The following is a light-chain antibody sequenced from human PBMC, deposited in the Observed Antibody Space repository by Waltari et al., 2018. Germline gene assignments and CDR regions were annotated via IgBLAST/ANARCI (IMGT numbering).Light chain of an antibody. Sequence: EVVLTQSPGTLSLSPGERVTLSCRASQRVSSYLAWYQQKPGQAPRIVMHAASSRAIGIPDRFSGSGSGTEFTLTISSLEPEDFAVYYCQQYGSTPVTFGQGTKLEIK. CDR3: QQYGSTPVT. J-gene: IGKJ2*01. CDR1: QRVSSY. V-gene: IGKV3-20*01. CDR2: AAS.